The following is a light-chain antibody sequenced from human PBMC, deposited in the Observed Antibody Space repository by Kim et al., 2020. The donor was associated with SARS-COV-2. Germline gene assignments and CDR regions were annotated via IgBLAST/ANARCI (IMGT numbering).Light chain of an antibody. CDR2: SYY. Sequence: QAVVTQPPSASGTPGQRVTISCSGSSSNIGINTVNWYQQLPGTAPKLLIYSYYQRPSGVPDRFSGSRSGTSASLAISGLQSEDEADYYCATWDDSLNGWVFGGGTQLTVL. J-gene: IGLJ3*02. V-gene: IGLV1-44*01. CDR3: ATWDDSLNGWV. CDR1: SSNIGINT.